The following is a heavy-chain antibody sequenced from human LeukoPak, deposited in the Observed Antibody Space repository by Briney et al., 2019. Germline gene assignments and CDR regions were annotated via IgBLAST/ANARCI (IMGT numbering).Heavy chain of an antibody. CDR2: IHYDGSNK. D-gene: IGHD6-13*01. CDR3: AKTRTAYSSSWYFFDY. CDR1: GFSFRNYG. J-gene: IGHJ4*02. Sequence: PGGSLRLSCAASGFSFRNYGMHWVHQAPGKGLQWVAVIHYDGSNKYYADSVKGRFTISRDNSKNTVYLQMNSLRAEDTAVFYCAKTRTAYSSSWYFFDYWGQGTLVTVSS. V-gene: IGHV3-30*02.